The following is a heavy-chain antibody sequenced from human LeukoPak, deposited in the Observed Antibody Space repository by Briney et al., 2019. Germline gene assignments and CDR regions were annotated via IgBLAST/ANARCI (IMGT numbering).Heavy chain of an antibody. D-gene: IGHD1-26*01. V-gene: IGHV3-23*01. J-gene: IGHJ6*02. CDR2: ISGRGSNT. CDR3: AKYLSGSGYSYYAMDL. Sequence: PGGSLRLSCAASGFTFSTYAMGWVRQAPGKGLEWVSVISGRGSNTYYADSVKGRFTISRDNSKDTLYLPINSLRAEDTALYYCAKYLSGSGYSYYAMDLWGQGTTVTVSS. CDR1: GFTFSTYA.